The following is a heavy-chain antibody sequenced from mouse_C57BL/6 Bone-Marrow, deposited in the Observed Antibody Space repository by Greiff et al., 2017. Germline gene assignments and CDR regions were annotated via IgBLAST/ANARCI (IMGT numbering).Heavy chain of an antibody. CDR2: IYPRSGNT. V-gene: IGHV1-81*01. J-gene: IGHJ2*01. CDR1: GYTFTSYG. D-gene: IGHD1-1*01. Sequence: QVQLQQSGAELARPGASVKLSCKASGYTFTSYGISWVKQRTGQGLEWIGEIYPRSGNTYYNEKFKGKATLTADKSSSTAYMELRSLTSDDSSVYFGARGGYYGSSFDYWGQGTTLTVSA. CDR3: ARGGYYGSSFDY.